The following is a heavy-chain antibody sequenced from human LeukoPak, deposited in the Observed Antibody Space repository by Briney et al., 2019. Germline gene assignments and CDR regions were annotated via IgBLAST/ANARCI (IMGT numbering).Heavy chain of an antibody. Sequence: PGGSLRLSCAASGFTFSSYGMHWVRQAPGKGLEWVAFIRYDGSNKYYADSVKGRFTISRDNSKNTLYLQMNSLRAEDTAVYYCAKVSTTRTYYDFWSGPNRFDPWGQGTLVTVSS. CDR1: GFTFSSYG. J-gene: IGHJ5*02. D-gene: IGHD3-3*01. V-gene: IGHV3-30*02. CDR3: AKVSTTRTYYDFWSGPNRFDP. CDR2: IRYDGSNK.